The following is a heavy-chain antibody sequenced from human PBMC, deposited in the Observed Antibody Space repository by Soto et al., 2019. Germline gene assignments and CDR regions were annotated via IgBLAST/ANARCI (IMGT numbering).Heavy chain of an antibody. D-gene: IGHD2-15*01. Sequence: QVQLVESGGGVVQPGRSLRLSCAASGFTFSSYGMHWVRQAPGKGLEWVAVIWYDGSKKYYADSVKGRFTISRDNSKNPLYLQMNRLRAEDTAVYYCAREGTYCSGGSCYPHFDYWAQGTLVTVSS. CDR1: GFTFSSYG. CDR2: IWYDGSKK. V-gene: IGHV3-33*01. CDR3: AREGTYCSGGSCYPHFDY. J-gene: IGHJ4*02.